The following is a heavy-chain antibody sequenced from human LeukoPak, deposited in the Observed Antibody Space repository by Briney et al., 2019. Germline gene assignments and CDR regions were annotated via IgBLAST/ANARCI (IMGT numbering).Heavy chain of an antibody. CDR3: ARGGGYCSSTSCNNDY. D-gene: IGHD2-2*01. Sequence: PSETLSLTCAVYGGSFSGYYWSWIRQPPGKGLEWIGEINHSGSTNYNPSLKSRVTISVDTSKSQFSLKLSSVTAADTAVYYCARGGGYCSSTSCNNDYWGQGTLVTVSS. CDR2: INHSGST. V-gene: IGHV4-34*01. J-gene: IGHJ4*02. CDR1: GGSFSGYY.